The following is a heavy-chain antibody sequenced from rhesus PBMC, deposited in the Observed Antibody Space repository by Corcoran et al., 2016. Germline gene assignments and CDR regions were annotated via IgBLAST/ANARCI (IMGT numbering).Heavy chain of an antibody. CDR3: ARDRRSSYALDY. D-gene: IGHD4-29*01. J-gene: IGHJ4*01. Sequence: QVQLQESGPGVVKPSETLSLTCAVSGGSISDSYRWSWIRQPPGKGLEWIGYIYGSSTSTNYNPSLKSRVTISKDASKNQFSLKLSSVTAADTAVYYCARDRRSSYALDYWGQGVLVTVSS. CDR1: GGSISDSYR. CDR2: IYGSSTST. V-gene: IGHV4S10*01.